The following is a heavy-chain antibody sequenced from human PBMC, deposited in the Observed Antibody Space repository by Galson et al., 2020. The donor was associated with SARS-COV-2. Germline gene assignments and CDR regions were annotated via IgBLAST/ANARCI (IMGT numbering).Heavy chain of an antibody. J-gene: IGHJ5*01. CDR3: ATATPITMTCGFDS. CDR2: FDPEDGET. V-gene: IGHV1-24*01. D-gene: IGHD3-22*01. Sequence: ASVKVSCKVSGYTLTELSMHWVRQAPGKGLEWMGGFDPEDGETIYAQQFQGRVTMTEDTSTDTAYMELSSLRSEDTAVYYCATATPITMTCGFDSWGQGTLVTVSS. CDR1: GYTLTELS.